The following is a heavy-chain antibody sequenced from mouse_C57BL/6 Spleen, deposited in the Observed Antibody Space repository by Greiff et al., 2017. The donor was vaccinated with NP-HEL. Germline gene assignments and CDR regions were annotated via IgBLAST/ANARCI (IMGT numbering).Heavy chain of an antibody. J-gene: IGHJ4*01. CDR2: IDPSDSYT. V-gene: IGHV1-50*01. CDR1: GYTFTSYW. D-gene: IGHD1-1*01. CDR3: ARRDYATVFYAMDY. Sequence: VQLQQSGAELVKPGASVKLSCKASGYTFTSYWMQWVKQRPGQGLEWIGEIDPSDSYTNYNQKFKGKATLTVDTSSSTTYMQLSSLTSEASAVYYCARRDYATVFYAMDYWGQGTSVTVSS.